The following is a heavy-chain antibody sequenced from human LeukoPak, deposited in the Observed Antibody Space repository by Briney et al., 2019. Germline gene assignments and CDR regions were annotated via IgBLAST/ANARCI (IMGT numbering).Heavy chain of an antibody. CDR3: ARLPYYYDSSGYPIDY. CDR1: GYSFTSYW. Sequence: GESLKKPCKGSGYSFTSYWIVWVRQLPGKGMEWMGIIYPGDSDTRYSPCFQGQVTISADKSISSAYLQWSSLKASDTAMYYCARLPYYYDSSGYPIDYWGQGTLVTVSS. J-gene: IGHJ4*02. CDR2: IYPGDSDT. V-gene: IGHV5-51*01. D-gene: IGHD3-22*01.